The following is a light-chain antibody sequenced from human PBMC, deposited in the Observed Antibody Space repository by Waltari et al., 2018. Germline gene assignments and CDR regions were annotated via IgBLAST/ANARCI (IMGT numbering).Light chain of an antibody. V-gene: IGLV2-8*01. CDR1: SSDVGGYNY. CDR3: GSYAGSNNVV. CDR2: EVS. J-gene: IGLJ3*02. Sequence: SALTQPPSASGSPGQSVTISCTGTSSDVGGYNYVSWYQQHPGKAPKLMIFEVSKRPSGVPDLFSGSRSGTAASRPVSGLQSEDDADYYCGSYAGSNNVVFGGGTKLTVL.